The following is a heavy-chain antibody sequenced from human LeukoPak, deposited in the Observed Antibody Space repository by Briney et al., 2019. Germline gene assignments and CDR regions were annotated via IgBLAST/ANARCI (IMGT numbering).Heavy chain of an antibody. V-gene: IGHV3-7*01. D-gene: IGHD3-10*01. CDR2: IEPDGSEK. CDR1: GFTFRDYW. CDR3: ARDARGWGPTEY. Sequence: GGSLRLSCAASGFTFRDYWMTWVRQAAGKGLEWVASIEPDGSEKYYADSVKGRFTLSRDNVENSLYLQMNTLRVDDTAVYYCARDARGWGPTEYWGQGTLVTVSS. J-gene: IGHJ4*02.